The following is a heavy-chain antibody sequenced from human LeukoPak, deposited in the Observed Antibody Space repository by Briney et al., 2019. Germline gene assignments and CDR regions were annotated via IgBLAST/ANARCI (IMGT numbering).Heavy chain of an antibody. J-gene: IGHJ5*02. D-gene: IGHD6-19*01. Sequence: SVKVSCKASGCTFSSYAISWVRQAPGQGLEWMGRIIPILGITNYAQKFQGRVTITADKSTSTAYMELSSLRSEDTAVYYCARSIAVAGQFDPWGQGTLVTVSS. CDR2: IIPILGIT. V-gene: IGHV1-69*04. CDR3: ARSIAVAGQFDP. CDR1: GCTFSSYA.